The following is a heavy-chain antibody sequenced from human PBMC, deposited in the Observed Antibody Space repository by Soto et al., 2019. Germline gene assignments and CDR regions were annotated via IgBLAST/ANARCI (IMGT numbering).Heavy chain of an antibody. J-gene: IGHJ4*02. CDR2: ISSRGGRT. CDR3: AKDHGPYGDGLDY. D-gene: IGHD4-17*01. V-gene: IGHV3-23*01. CDR1: GFTFNSYA. Sequence: GSLRLSCAASGFTFNSYAMSWVRQAPGKGLEWVSAISSRGGRTHYADSVKGRFTISRDNSKNTLYLQVNSLRAEDTAVYYCAKDHGPYGDGLDYWGKGTLVTVSS.